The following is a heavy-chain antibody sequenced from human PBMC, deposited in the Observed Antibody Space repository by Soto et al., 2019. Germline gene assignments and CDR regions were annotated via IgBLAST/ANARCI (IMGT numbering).Heavy chain of an antibody. CDR3: VHRRRRTGSWSTGDFDY. J-gene: IGHJ4*02. V-gene: IGHV2-5*02. CDR1: GVSLTTNGVG. D-gene: IGHD6-13*01. CDR2: IYWDDDK. Sequence: QITLRESGPPVLKSTETLTLTCTFSGVSLTTNGVGVGWIRQSPGRAPEWLAIIYWDDDKRYSPSLQNSITITKDAPKKQVVLRLTYMDPVDTATYFCVHRRRRTGSWSTGDFDYWGQGTPVTVFS.